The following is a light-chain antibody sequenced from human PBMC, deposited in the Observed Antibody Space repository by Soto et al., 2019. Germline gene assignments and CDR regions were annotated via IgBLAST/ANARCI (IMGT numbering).Light chain of an antibody. CDR2: EVS. J-gene: IGLJ1*01. CDR3: SSYAGNKNV. CDR1: SSDVGGYNY. V-gene: IGLV2-8*01. Sequence: QSVLTQPPSASGSPGQSVTISCTGTSSDVGGYNYVSWYQQHPGKAPNLMIYEVSKRPSGVPDRFSGSKSGNTASLTVSGLQAEDEADYYCSSYAGNKNVFGTGTKVTV.